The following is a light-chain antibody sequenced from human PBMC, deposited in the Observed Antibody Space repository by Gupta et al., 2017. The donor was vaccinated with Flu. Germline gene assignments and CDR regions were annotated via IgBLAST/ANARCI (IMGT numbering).Light chain of an antibody. CDR1: TSNIWANY. CDR3: GTWDNSRNFARV. V-gene: IGLV1-51*01. Sequence: QSVLTQPPSVSAAPGQTVTISCSGSTSNIWANYVSWYQQLPGTAPRLLIYDNKKRPSGMPDRFSGSNSGTSATLGITELQTGDEADYYCGTWDNSRNFARVFGGGTTLTVL. J-gene: IGLJ3*02. CDR2: DNK.